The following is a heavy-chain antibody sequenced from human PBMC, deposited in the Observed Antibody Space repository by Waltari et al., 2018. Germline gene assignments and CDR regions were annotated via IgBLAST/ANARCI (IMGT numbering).Heavy chain of an antibody. Sequence: QVQLVESGGGVVQPGRSLRLSCEASGFTFGNYGMHWVRQAPGKGLEWVTVIGFDGNKKLYVDSVKGRFTISRDNSKNTLYLQMDSLRKEDTAMYYCATGIAAPGIFDYWGRGTLVTVSS. CDR2: IGFDGNKK. J-gene: IGHJ4*02. CDR1: GFTFGNYG. D-gene: IGHD6-13*01. V-gene: IGHV3-33*08. CDR3: ATGIAAPGIFDY.